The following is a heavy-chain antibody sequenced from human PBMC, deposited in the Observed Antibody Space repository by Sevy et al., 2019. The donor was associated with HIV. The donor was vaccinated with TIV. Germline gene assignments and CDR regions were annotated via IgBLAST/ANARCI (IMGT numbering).Heavy chain of an antibody. CDR1: GYSFTSHW. V-gene: IGHV5-51*01. CDR3: ATSRSGYFDSSGYYIY. Sequence: GESLKISCKGSGYSFTSHWIGWVRHMPGKGLEWMGIIFPDDSETRYSPSFQGQVTFSADNSINTAYLQWGSLKASDTAMYYCATSRSGYFDSSGYYIYWGQGTLVTVSS. CDR2: IFPDDSET. D-gene: IGHD3-22*01. J-gene: IGHJ4*02.